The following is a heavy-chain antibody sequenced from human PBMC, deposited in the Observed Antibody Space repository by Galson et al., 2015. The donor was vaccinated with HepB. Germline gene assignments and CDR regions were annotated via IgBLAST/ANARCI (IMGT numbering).Heavy chain of an antibody. CDR2: ITHSGDNT. D-gene: IGHD6-19*01. V-gene: IGHV3-23*01. CDR3: AKVFPEKTDGWYRQALYYFDS. CDR1: GFTFSYYA. J-gene: IGHJ4*02. Sequence: SLRLSCAASGFTFSYYAMSWVRQAPGKGLGWISAITHSGDNTYSADSMKGRFTISRDNSRNTLFLQMNNLRADDTAIYFCAKVFPEKTDGWYRQALYYFDSWGQGTRVTVSS.